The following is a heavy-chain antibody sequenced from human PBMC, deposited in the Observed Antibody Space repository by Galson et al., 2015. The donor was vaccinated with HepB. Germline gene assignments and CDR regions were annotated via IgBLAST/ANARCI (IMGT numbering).Heavy chain of an antibody. CDR2: INAGNGNT. V-gene: IGHV1-3*01. D-gene: IGHD1-26*01. J-gene: IGHJ4*02. Sequence: SVKVSCKASGYTFTSYAMHWVRQAPGQRLEWMGWINAGNGNTKHSQKFQGRVTITRDTSASTAYMELSSLRSEDTAVYYCARDVGDQYYFDYWGQGTLVTVSS. CDR3: ARDVGDQYYFDY. CDR1: GYTFTSYA.